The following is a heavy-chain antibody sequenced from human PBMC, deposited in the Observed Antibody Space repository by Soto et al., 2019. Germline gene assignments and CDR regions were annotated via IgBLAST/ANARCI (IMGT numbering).Heavy chain of an antibody. Sequence: ASVKVSCKASGYTFTSYGISWVRQAPGQGLEWMGWISAYNGNTNYAQKLQGRVTMTTDTSTSTAYMELRSLRSDDTAVYYWARGAGGSSWPFYGMDVWGQGTTVTVSS. D-gene: IGHD6-13*01. CDR1: GYTFTSYG. CDR3: ARGAGGSSWPFYGMDV. J-gene: IGHJ6*02. V-gene: IGHV1-18*04. CDR2: ISAYNGNT.